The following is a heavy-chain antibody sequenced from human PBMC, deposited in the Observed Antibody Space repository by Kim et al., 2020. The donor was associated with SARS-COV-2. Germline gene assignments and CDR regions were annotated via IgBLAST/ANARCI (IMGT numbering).Heavy chain of an antibody. J-gene: IGHJ2*01. Sequence: GGSLRLSCAASGFTFSSYDMHWVRQATGKGLEWVSAIGTAGDTYYPGSVKGRFTISRENAKNSLYLQMNSLRAGDTAVYYCARGGQLWRYWYFDLWGRGTLVTVSS. CDR2: IGTAGDT. V-gene: IGHV3-13*01. CDR1: GFTFSSYD. D-gene: IGHD5-18*01. CDR3: ARGGQLWRYWYFDL.